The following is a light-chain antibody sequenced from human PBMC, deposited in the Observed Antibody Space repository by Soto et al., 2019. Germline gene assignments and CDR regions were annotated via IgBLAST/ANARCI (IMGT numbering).Light chain of an antibody. V-gene: IGLV2-14*01. Sequence: QSVLTQPASVSGSPGQSITISCTGASSDVGGYNYVSWYQQHPGKAPKLMIYEVSNRPSGVSNRFSGSKSGNTASLTISGLQAEDEIHYYSFSYTSSGTDVFGTGTKVTVL. CDR3: FSYTSSGTDV. J-gene: IGLJ1*01. CDR2: EVS. CDR1: SSDVGGYNY.